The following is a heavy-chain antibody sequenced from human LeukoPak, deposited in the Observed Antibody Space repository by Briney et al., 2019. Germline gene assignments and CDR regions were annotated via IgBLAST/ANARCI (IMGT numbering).Heavy chain of an antibody. Sequence: SETLSLTCTVSGGSISSYYWSWIRQPPGKGLEWIGYIYYSGGTNYNPSLKSRVTISVDTSKNQFSLKLSSVTAADTAVYYCARCYDSSGYQLPFDPWGQGTLVTVSS. CDR2: IYYSGGT. J-gene: IGHJ5*02. V-gene: IGHV4-59*01. CDR1: GGSISSYY. CDR3: ARCYDSSGYQLPFDP. D-gene: IGHD3-22*01.